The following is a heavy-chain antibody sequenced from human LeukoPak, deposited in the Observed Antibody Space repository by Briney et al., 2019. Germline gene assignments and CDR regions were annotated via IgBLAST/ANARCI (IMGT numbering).Heavy chain of an antibody. CDR1: GGSMNSYY. CDR3: ARLGSSSIAAVNWFDP. CDR2: IYYSGST. V-gene: IGHV4-59*08. Sequence: PSETLSLTCSVSGGSMNSYYWSWIRQSPGKGLEWIGYIYYSGSTNYNPPLKSRVTISVDTSKNQFSLKLSSVTAADTAVYYCARLGSSSIAAVNWFDPWGQGTLVTVSS. D-gene: IGHD6-6*01. J-gene: IGHJ5*02.